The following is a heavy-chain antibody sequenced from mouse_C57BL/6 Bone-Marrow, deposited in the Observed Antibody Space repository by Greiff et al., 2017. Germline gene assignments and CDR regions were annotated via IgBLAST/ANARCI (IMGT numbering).Heavy chain of an antibody. V-gene: IGHV5-9-1*02. D-gene: IGHD1-1*01. CDR2: ISSGGDYI. J-gene: IGHJ1*03. Sequence: MLVESGEGLVKPGGSLKLSCAASGFTFSSYAMSWVRQTPEKRLEWVAYISSGGDYIYYADTVKGRFTISRDNARNTLYLQMSSLKSEDTAMYYCTRDRGYYYGNYWYFDVWGTGTTVTVSS. CDR3: TRDRGYYYGNYWYFDV. CDR1: GFTFSSYA.